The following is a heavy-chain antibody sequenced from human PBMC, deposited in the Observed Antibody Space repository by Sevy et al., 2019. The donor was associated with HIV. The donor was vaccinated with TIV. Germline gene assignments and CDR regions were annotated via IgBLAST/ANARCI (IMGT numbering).Heavy chain of an antibody. D-gene: IGHD2-21*02. CDR2: IIPRPGIA. V-gene: IGHV1-69*10. J-gene: IGHJ4*02. CDR1: GGSLNNYG. Sequence: ASVKVSCMASGGSLNNYGMNWVRQAPGQGLEWMGGIIPRPGIANYAPNFRDRVTISADAFMNTIYLELRRLKFEDTGVYFCASVRPCGGDCYYFDSWGQGTLVTVSS. CDR3: ASVRPCGGDCYYFDS.